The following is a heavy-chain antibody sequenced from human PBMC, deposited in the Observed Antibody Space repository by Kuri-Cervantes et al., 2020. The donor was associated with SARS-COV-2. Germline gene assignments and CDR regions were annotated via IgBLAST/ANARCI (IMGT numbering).Heavy chain of an antibody. V-gene: IGHV3-23*01. Sequence: GGSLRLSCAASGFAFRGNATSWVRQAPGKGLEWVSDISGIGGYTYYADFVKGRFTTSRDDSKNTLYVHMNNLRVDDTAVYYCVGHGSSSIWGQGTLVTVSS. CDR2: ISGIGGYT. CDR3: VGHGSSSI. J-gene: IGHJ4*02. D-gene: IGHD6-13*01. CDR1: GFAFRGNA.